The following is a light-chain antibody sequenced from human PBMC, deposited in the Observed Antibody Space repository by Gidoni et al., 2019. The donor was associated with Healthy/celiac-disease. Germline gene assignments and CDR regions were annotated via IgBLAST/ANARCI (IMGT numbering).Light chain of an antibody. CDR1: SSDVGGYNY. V-gene: IGLV2-14*01. J-gene: IGLJ2*01. Sequence: QSALTQPASVSGSPGQSITISCTGTSSDVGGYNYVSWYQQHPGKAPTLMIYDVSNRPSGVSNRFSGSKSGNTASLTISGLQAEDEADYYCSSYTSSSTLVFGGGTKL. CDR2: DVS. CDR3: SSYTSSSTLV.